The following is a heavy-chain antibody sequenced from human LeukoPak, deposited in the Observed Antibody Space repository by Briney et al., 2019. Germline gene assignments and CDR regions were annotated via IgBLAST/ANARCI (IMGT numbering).Heavy chain of an antibody. V-gene: IGHV4-59*01. Sequence: SGTLPLTCTVSGGSISSYYWSWIRQPPGKGLEWIGFISYSGSTTYNPSLKSRVTISLDTSKNQFSLNLSSVTGADTAVYHCARGGPGSGYHYYLDYWGQGTLVTVSS. CDR2: ISYSGST. CDR1: GGSISSYY. J-gene: IGHJ4*02. CDR3: ARGGPGSGYHYYLDY. D-gene: IGHD3-22*01.